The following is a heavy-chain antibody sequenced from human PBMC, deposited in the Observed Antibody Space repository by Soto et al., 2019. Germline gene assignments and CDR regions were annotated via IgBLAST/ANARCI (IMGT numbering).Heavy chain of an antibody. J-gene: IGHJ6*02. D-gene: IGHD5-18*01. CDR1: GITFRSYG. CDR2: IWYDGSNK. Sequence: QVQLVESGGGVVQPGRSLRLSCAASGITFRSYGMHWVRQAPGKGLEWVAVIWYDGSNKYYADSVKGRFTISRDNSKNTLYLQMNSLGVEDTAVYYCARDGMAMENYGMDVWGQGTTVTVSS. CDR3: ARDGMAMENYGMDV. V-gene: IGHV3-33*01.